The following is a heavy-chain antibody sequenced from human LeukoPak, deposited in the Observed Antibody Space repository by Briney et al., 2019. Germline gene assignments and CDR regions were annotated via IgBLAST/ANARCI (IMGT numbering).Heavy chain of an antibody. CDR2: IYYSGTT. D-gene: IGHD6-13*01. V-gene: IGHV4-61*01. J-gene: IGHJ4*02. CDR1: GGSISSGSYY. CDR3: ARVGEQQLVFFFDY. Sequence: SQTLSLTCTVSGGSISSGSYYWSWIRQPPGKGLEWIGYIYYSGTTTYNPSLESRVTISVDTSKNQFSLKLRSVTAADTAVYYCARVGEQQLVFFFDYWGQGFLATVSS.